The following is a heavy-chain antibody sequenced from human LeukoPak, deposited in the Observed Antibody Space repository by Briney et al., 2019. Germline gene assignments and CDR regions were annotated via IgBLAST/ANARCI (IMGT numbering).Heavy chain of an antibody. J-gene: IGHJ3*02. D-gene: IGHD5-24*01. CDR3: ARTIPASPAWAFDI. V-gene: IGHV4-61*02. Sequence: PSETLSLTCTVSGGSISSGSYYWSWIRQPAGKGLEWIGRIYTSGSTNYNPSLKSRVTISVDTSKNQFSLKLSSVTAADTAVYYCARTIPASPAWAFDIWGQGTMVTVSS. CDR1: GGSISSGSYY. CDR2: IYTSGST.